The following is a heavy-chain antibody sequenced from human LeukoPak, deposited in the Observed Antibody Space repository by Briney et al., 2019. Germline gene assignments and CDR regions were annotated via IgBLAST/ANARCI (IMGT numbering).Heavy chain of an antibody. Sequence: GASVKVSCKASGYTFTSYDINWVRQATGQGLEWMGWMNPNSGNTGYAQKFQGRVTMTRNTSISTAYMELSSLRSEDMAVYYCARRGDYDILTGYFRAYYCYYMDVWGKGTTVTVSS. V-gene: IGHV1-8*01. CDR2: MNPNSGNT. CDR3: ARRGDYDILTGYFRAYYCYYMDV. D-gene: IGHD3-9*01. CDR1: GYTFTSYD. J-gene: IGHJ6*03.